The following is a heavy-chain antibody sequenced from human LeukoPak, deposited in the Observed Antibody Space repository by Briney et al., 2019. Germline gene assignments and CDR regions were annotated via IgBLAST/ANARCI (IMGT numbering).Heavy chain of an antibody. Sequence: GGSLRLSCAASGFTFSSYWMSWVRQAPGKGLEWVANIKQDGSEKYVDSVKGRFTISRDNAENSLYLQMNSLRAEDTAVYYCARGPYGGYVLHWGQGTLVTVSS. CDR1: GFTFSSYW. J-gene: IGHJ4*02. CDR2: IKQDGSEK. CDR3: ARGPYGGYVLH. D-gene: IGHD5-12*01. V-gene: IGHV3-7*01.